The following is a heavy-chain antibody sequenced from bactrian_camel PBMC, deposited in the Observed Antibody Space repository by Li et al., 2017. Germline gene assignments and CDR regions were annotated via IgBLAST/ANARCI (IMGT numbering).Heavy chain of an antibody. CDR2: IDSDGRT. CDR1: RVTAC. CDR3: AAKYTGRWPTLASSGYHF. D-gene: IGHD7*01. J-gene: IGHJ4*01. Sequence: SGGGSVQAGGSLRLSCVASRVTACMGWFRQAPGQEREGVAAIDSDGRTSYPDSVKGRFTISRDNAKNTVYLQMNSLRPEDTAMYYCAAKYTGRWPTLASSGYHFWGQGTQVTVS. V-gene: IGHV3S53*01.